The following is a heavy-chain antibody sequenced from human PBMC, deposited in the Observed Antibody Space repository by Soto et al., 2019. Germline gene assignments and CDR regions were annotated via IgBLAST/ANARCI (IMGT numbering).Heavy chain of an antibody. Sequence: SETLSLTCTVSGGSISSYYWSWIRRPPGKGLEWIGYIYYSGSTNYNPSLKSRVTISVDTSKNQFSLKLSSVTAADTAVYYCARYTSLNDGQYYFDYWGQGTLVTVSS. D-gene: IGHD2-2*02. CDR1: GGSISSYY. CDR2: IYYSGST. V-gene: IGHV4-59*01. J-gene: IGHJ4*02. CDR3: ARYTSLNDGQYYFDY.